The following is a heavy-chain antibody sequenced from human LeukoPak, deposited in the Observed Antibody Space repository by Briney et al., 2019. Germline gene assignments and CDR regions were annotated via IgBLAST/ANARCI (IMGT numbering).Heavy chain of an antibody. CDR3: ARRRDSGWSGPRGRPGKDAFDI. J-gene: IGHJ3*02. CDR1: GGSISSYY. CDR2: IYYSGST. V-gene: IGHV4-59*01. D-gene: IGHD6-19*01. Sequence: SETLSLTCTVSGGSISSYYWSWIRQPPGKGLEWIGYIYYSGSTNYNPSLKSRVTISVDTSKNQFSLKLSSVTAADTAVYYSARRRDSGWSGPRGRPGKDAFDIWGQGTMVTVSS.